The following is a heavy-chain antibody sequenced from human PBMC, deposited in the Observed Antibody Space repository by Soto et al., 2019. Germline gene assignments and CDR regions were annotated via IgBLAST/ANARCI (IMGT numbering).Heavy chain of an antibody. CDR1: GGSISSSSYY. V-gene: IGHV4-39*01. CDR2: IYYSGST. CDR3: ATPHYYDSSGYYYFDY. Sequence: PSETLSLTCTVSGGSISSSSYYWGWIRQPPGKGLEWIGSIYYSGSTYYNPSLKSRVTISVDTSKNQFSLKLSSVTAADTAVYYCATPHYYDSSGYYYFDYWGQGTLVTVSS. J-gene: IGHJ4*02. D-gene: IGHD3-22*01.